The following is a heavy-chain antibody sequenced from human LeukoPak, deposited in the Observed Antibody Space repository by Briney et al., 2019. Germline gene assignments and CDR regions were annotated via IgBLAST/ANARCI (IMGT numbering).Heavy chain of an antibody. CDR3: AKEGGDGSPFDY. CDR2: IRFDGTTQ. V-gene: IGHV3-30*02. J-gene: IGHJ4*02. Sequence: GGSLRLSCAASGFIFSNYGMHWVRLSPDKGLEWLTFIRFDGTTQYYADSVRGRFTISRDNSKDTVSLQMYSLRAEDTGIYYCAKEGGDGSPFDYWGQGILVTVSS. CDR1: GFIFSNYG. D-gene: IGHD5-24*01.